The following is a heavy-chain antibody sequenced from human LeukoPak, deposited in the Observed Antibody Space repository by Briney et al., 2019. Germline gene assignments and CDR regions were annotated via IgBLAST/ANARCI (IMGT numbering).Heavy chain of an antibody. Sequence: PSETLSLTCAVSGYSLSIGYYWGWIRQPPGKGLEWIGNMYRSGYTYYNPSLKSRVTISVDTSKNQFSLKLSSVTAADTAVYYCARLIAVAGTIGTWGQGTLVTVSS. D-gene: IGHD6-19*01. CDR3: ARLIAVAGTIGT. CDR1: GYSLSIGYY. CDR2: MYRSGYT. J-gene: IGHJ5*02. V-gene: IGHV4-38-2*01.